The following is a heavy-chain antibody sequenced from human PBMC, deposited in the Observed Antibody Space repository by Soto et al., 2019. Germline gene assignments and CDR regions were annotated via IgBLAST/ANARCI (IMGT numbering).Heavy chain of an antibody. CDR1: GYTFTSYY. Sequence: ASVKVSCKASGYTFTSYYMHWVRQAPGQGLEWMGIINPSGGSTSYAQKFQGRVTMTRDTSTSTVYMELSSLRSEDTAVYYCARDYPPDYDILTGYPDYWGQGTLVTVSS. CDR2: INPSGGST. V-gene: IGHV1-46*01. CDR3: ARDYPPDYDILTGYPDY. J-gene: IGHJ4*02. D-gene: IGHD3-9*01.